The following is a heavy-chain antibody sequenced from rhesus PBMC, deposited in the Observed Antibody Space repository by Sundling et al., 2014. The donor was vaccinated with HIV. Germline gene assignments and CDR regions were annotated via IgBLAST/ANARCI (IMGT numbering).Heavy chain of an antibody. J-gene: IGHJ4*01. D-gene: IGHD5-30*01. V-gene: IGHV4S9*01. CDR2: IYSVSGYT. CDR3: VRNPPSGYSWNYFDA. CDR1: GDPLSDHYY. Sequence: QVQLQESGPGLVKPSETLSLTCAVSGDPLSDHYYYNWIRQPPGKGLEWIGYIYSVSGYTYYNPSLKSRVTISKDTSKDRFSLKLTSVTAADTAVYYCVRNPPSGYSWNYFDAWGQGVLVTVSS.